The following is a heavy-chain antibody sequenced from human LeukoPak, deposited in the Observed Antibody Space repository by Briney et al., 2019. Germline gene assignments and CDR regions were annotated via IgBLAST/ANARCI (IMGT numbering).Heavy chain of an antibody. V-gene: IGHV3-7*01. D-gene: IGHD6-13*01. CDR2: IKQDGSEK. CDR3: AKDSSSRAFDY. J-gene: IGHJ4*02. CDR1: GFTFSSYW. Sequence: GGSLRLSCAASGFTFSSYWMSWVRQAPGKGLEWVANIKQDGSEKYYVDSVKGRFTISRDNAKNSLYLQMNSLRAEDTAVYYCAKDSSSRAFDYWGQGALVTVSS.